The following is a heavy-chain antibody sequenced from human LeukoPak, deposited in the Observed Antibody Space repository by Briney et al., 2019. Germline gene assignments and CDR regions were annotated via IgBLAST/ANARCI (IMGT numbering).Heavy chain of an antibody. D-gene: IGHD3-9*01. J-gene: IGHJ4*02. CDR2: ITGSDGSS. V-gene: IGHV3-23*01. CDR1: GFTFTNYA. Sequence: GGSLRLSCVASGFTFTNYAMSWVRQAPGKGLEWVSAITGSDGSSYYADSVKGRFTISRDNPKNTLYLQVNSLRAEDTAVYYCAKWGDYDISTGYYVPDYWGQGTLVTVSS. CDR3: AKWGDYDISTGYYVPDY.